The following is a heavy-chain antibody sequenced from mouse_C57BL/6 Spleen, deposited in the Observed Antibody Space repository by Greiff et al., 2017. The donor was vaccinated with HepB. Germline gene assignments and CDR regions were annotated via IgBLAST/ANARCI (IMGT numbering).Heavy chain of an antibody. V-gene: IGHV1-63*01. CDR2: IYPGGGYT. CDR1: GYTFTNYW. Sequence: QVQLKESGAELVRPGTSVKMSCKASGYTFTNYWIGWAKQRPGHGLEWIGDIYPGGGYTNYNEKFKGKATLTADKSSSTAYMQFSSLTSEDSAIYYCARHLVYDGYYWYFDVWGTGTTVTVSS. CDR3: ARHLVYDGYYWYFDV. D-gene: IGHD2-3*01. J-gene: IGHJ1*03.